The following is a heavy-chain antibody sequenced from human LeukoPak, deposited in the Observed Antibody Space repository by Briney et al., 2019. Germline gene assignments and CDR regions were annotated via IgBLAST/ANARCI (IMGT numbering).Heavy chain of an antibody. CDR2: IKQDGSEK. D-gene: IGHD1-26*01. CDR3: ARVGYSGSYCTAEYFQH. CDR1: GFTFSSYW. J-gene: IGHJ1*01. Sequence: GGSLRLSCAASGFTFSSYWMSWVRQAPGKGLEWVANIKQDGSEKYYVDSVKGRFTTSRDNAKNSLYLQMNSLRAEDTAVYYCARVGYSGSYCTAEYFQHWGQGTLVTVSS. V-gene: IGHV3-7*01.